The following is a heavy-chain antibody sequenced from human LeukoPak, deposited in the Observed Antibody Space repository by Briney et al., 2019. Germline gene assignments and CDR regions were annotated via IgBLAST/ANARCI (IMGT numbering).Heavy chain of an antibody. D-gene: IGHD5-18*01. V-gene: IGHV2-26*01. CDR1: GFSLSNARMG. CDR3: ARTLDTAMVTYGMDV. J-gene: IGHJ6*04. Sequence: SGPVLVKPTETLTLTCTVSGFSLSNARMGVSWIRQPPGKALEWLAHIFSNDEKSYSTSLKSRLTISKDTSKSQVVLTMTNVDPVDTATYYCARTLDTAMVTYGMDVWGKGTTVTVSS. CDR2: IFSNDEK.